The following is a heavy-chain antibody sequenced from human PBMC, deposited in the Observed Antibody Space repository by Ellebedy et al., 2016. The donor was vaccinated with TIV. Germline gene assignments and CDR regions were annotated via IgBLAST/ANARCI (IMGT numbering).Heavy chain of an antibody. Sequence: GESLKISCAASGFTFSNYAMSWVRQAPGKGLEWVSSISGSGGSTYYADSVKGRLTISRDNSKNTLYLQMSSLRAEDTAVYYCAKDRTSGDDYWVFDNWGQGTLVSVSS. CDR3: AKDRTSGDDYWVFDN. CDR1: GFTFSNYA. V-gene: IGHV3-23*01. J-gene: IGHJ4*02. D-gene: IGHD3-16*01. CDR2: ISGSGGST.